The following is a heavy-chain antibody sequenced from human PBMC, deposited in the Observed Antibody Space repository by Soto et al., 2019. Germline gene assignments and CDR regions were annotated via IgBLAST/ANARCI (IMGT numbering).Heavy chain of an antibody. CDR3: ARDALCSSTSCYIDY. V-gene: IGHV3-21*01. CDR1: GFTFSSYI. D-gene: IGHD2-2*02. J-gene: IGHJ4*02. CDR2: ISSSSSYI. Sequence: GGSLRLSCAASGFTFSSYIMNWGRQAPGKGLEWVSSISSSSSYIYYADSVKGRFTISRDNAKNSLYLQMNSLRAEDTAVYYCARDALCSSTSCYIDYWGQGTLVTVSS.